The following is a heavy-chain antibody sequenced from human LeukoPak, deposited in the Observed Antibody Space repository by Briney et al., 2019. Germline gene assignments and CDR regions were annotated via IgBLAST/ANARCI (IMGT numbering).Heavy chain of an antibody. J-gene: IGHJ3*02. CDR3: ARRQQDYYYDSSGYLPPYGFDI. Sequence: SQTLSLTCAISGDSVSSNSAAWNWIRQSPSRGLEWLGRTYYRSKWYNDYAVSVKSRITINPDTSKNQFSLQLNSVTPEDTAVYYCARRQQDYYYDSSGYLPPYGFDIWGQGTMVTVSS. CDR2: TYYRSKWYN. D-gene: IGHD3-22*01. V-gene: IGHV6-1*01. CDR1: GDSVSSNSAA.